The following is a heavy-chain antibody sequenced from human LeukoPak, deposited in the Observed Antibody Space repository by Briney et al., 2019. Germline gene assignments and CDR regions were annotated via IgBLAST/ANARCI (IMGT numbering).Heavy chain of an antibody. CDR2: IYASGST. J-gene: IGHJ2*01. V-gene: IGHV4-4*07. CDR1: GDSLSGSY. CDR3: AKVGLNWGSDCYFDL. Sequence: SETLSLTCTVSGDSLSGSYWSWIRQPAGKGLEWIGRIYASGSTAYNASLKSRVTMSVDTSNNQFSLRVTSVTAADTAVYYCAKVGLNWGSDCYFDLWGRGTLVTVSS. D-gene: IGHD7-27*01.